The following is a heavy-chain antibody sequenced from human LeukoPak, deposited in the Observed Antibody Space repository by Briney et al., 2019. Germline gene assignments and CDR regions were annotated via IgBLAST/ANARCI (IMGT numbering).Heavy chain of an antibody. J-gene: IGHJ4*02. CDR2: ISAYYGNT. Sequence: ASVKVSCKASGYTFTSYGISWVRQAPGQGLEWMGWISAYYGNTNYAQKLQGRVTMTTDTSTSTAYMELRSLRSDDTAVYYCVRDHYYDSSGSGGYWGQGTLVTVSS. D-gene: IGHD3-22*01. V-gene: IGHV1-18*01. CDR1: GYTFTSYG. CDR3: VRDHYYDSSGSGGY.